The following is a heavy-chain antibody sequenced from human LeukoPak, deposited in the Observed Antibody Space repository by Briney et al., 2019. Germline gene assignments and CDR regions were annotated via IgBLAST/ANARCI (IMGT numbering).Heavy chain of an antibody. V-gene: IGHV3-7*01. CDR3: VVGGAGGGYFPN. Sequence: GGSLRLSCAVSDFSFSLSTMSWVRQAAGKGLEWVAKVKEDGSDEKYVDSVKGRFTISRDNAKNSLYLQMNSLRHEDTAVYFCVVGGAGGGYFPNWGQGSLVIVSS. CDR2: VKEDGSDE. D-gene: IGHD3-16*01. J-gene: IGHJ1*01. CDR1: DFSFSLST.